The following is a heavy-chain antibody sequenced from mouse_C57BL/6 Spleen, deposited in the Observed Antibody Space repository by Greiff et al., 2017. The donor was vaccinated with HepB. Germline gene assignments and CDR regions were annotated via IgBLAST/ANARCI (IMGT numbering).Heavy chain of an antibody. CDR1: GFTFSSYG. D-gene: IGHD4-1*01. CDR2: ISSGGSYT. J-gene: IGHJ3*01. V-gene: IGHV5-6*01. Sequence: VQLKESGGDLVKPGGSLKLSCAASGFTFSSYGMSWVRQTPDKRLEWVATISSGGSYTYYPDSVKGRFTISRDNAKNTLYLQMSSLKSEDTAMYYCARQGTGTSLAYWGQGTLVTVSA. CDR3: ARQGTGTSLAY.